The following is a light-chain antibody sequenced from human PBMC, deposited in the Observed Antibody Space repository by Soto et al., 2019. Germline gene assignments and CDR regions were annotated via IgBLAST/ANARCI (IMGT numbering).Light chain of an antibody. CDR3: SSYTSGSTPWV. J-gene: IGLJ1*01. CDR2: DVS. CDR1: SSDVGAYNY. Sequence: SVLPQPASVSGSPGQSITISCTGTSSDVGAYNYVSWYQQHPGKAPKLMICDVSDRPSGVSTRFSGSKSGNTASLTISGLQAEDEADYYCSSYTSGSTPWVFGTGTKVTVL. V-gene: IGLV2-14*01.